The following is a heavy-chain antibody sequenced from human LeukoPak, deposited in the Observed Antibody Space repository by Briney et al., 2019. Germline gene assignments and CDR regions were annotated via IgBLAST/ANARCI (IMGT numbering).Heavy chain of an antibody. CDR2: IGAYNGNT. V-gene: IGHV1-18*01. CDR1: GYTFTSYG. Sequence: GASVKVSCKASGYTFTSYGISWVRQAPGQGLEWMGWIGAYNGNTNYAQKHQGRVTMTTDTSTSTAYMELRSLRSDDTAVYYCARDAGSSTSWKASILGGPWGQGTLVTVSS. CDR3: ARDAGSSTSWKASILGGP. J-gene: IGHJ5*02. D-gene: IGHD2-2*01.